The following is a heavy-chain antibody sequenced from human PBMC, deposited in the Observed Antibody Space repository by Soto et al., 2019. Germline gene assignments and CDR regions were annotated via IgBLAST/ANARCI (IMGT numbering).Heavy chain of an antibody. Sequence: GGSLRLSCASSGFTFSDYAMSWVRQAPGKGLEWVSAIGTRDDIFYADSVKGRFTTSRDDSKNTLYLQMNSLKTEDTAVYYCTTPYGFYWGQGTLVTVSS. D-gene: IGHD4-17*01. V-gene: IGHV3-23*01. CDR2: IGTRDDI. J-gene: IGHJ4*02. CDR3: TTPYGFY. CDR1: GFTFSDYA.